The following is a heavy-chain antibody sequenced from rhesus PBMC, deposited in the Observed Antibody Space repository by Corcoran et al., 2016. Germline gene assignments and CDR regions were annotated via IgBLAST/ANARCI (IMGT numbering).Heavy chain of an antibody. V-gene: IGHV3-116*02. J-gene: IGHJ4*01. D-gene: IGHD6-25*01. Sequence: EVRLVESGGGLVQPGGSRRLSCAASGFTFSDYYMSWVRQEPGKGAELVGFVRNKSNGVTVEYASSMKGRFTITRDDSKSIAYLQMNSLKTEDTAVYYCTKGGRYSGSWYFDYWGQGVLVTVSS. CDR3: TKGGRYSGSWYFDY. CDR2: VRNKSNGVTV. CDR1: GFTFSDYY.